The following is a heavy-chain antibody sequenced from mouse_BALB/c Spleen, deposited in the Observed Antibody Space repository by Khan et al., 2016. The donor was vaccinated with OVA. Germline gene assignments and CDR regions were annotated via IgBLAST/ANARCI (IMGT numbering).Heavy chain of an antibody. CDR1: GLSLSSFG. V-gene: IGHV2-9*02. Sequence: VQLQESGPGLVARSQSLSITCTVSGLSLSSFGVYWVRQPPGKGLEWLGLIWAGGSPNYNSALMSRLSISKDNSKIQVFLKMNSLQTDDTALYYCARTHYAIDYCGRRTSVTDSS. CDR2: IWAGGSP. J-gene: IGHJ4*01. CDR3: ARTHYAIDY.